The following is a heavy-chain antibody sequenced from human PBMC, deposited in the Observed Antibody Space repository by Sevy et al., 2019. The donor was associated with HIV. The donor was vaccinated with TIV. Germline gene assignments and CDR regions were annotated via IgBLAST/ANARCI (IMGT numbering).Heavy chain of an antibody. V-gene: IGHV3-33*01. Sequence: GGCLRLSCAASGITFSNYGMHWVRQAPGKGLEWVAVIWNDGSNKYYADSVKGRYTISRDNSKNTLYLQMNSLRVEDTAVYFCARGGDFNDRSAKRDFDYWGQGSLVTVSS. CDR1: GITFSNYG. D-gene: IGHD3-22*01. CDR2: IWNDGSNK. CDR3: ARGGDFNDRSAKRDFDY. J-gene: IGHJ4*02.